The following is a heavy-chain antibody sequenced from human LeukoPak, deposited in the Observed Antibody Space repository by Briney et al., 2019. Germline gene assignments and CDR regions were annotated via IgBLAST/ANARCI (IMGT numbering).Heavy chain of an antibody. V-gene: IGHV3-23*01. D-gene: IGHD3-22*01. J-gene: IGHJ3*02. Sequence: QPGGSLRLSCAASGFTFSIYAMNWVRQAPGRGLEWVSGIRGSGDATYYADSVKGRFTISRDISKNTLSLQMRSLRAEDTAVYYCARDSPDYYDSSGYYYAAFDIWGQGTMVTVSS. CDR3: ARDSPDYYDSSGYYYAAFDI. CDR2: IRGSGDAT. CDR1: GFTFSIYA.